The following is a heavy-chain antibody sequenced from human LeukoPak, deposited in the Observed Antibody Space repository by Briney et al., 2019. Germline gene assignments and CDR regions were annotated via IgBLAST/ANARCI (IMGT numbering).Heavy chain of an antibody. CDR3: ARDGTLRFLEWWD. CDR1: GGSISSGGYY. J-gene: IGHJ4*02. D-gene: IGHD3-3*01. Sequence: SETLSLTCTVSGGSISSGGYYWSWIRQPPGKGLEWIGYIYHSGSTYYNPSLKSRVTISVDRSKNQFSLKLSSVTAADTAVYYCARDGTLRFLEWWDWGQGTLVTVSS. CDR2: IYHSGST. V-gene: IGHV4-30-2*01.